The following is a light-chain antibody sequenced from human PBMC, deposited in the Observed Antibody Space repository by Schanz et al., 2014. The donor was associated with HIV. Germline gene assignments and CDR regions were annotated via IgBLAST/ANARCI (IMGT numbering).Light chain of an antibody. CDR1: QSVSSSY. Sequence: EMVMTQSPGTLSLSPGERATLSCRASQSVSSSYLAWYQQKPGQAPRLLIYATSFRATGIPDRFSGSGSGTDFTLTISRLEPEDFAVYYCQQYGSPPYTFGQGTKLEIK. CDR2: ATS. J-gene: IGKJ2*01. CDR3: QQYGSPPYT. V-gene: IGKV3-20*01.